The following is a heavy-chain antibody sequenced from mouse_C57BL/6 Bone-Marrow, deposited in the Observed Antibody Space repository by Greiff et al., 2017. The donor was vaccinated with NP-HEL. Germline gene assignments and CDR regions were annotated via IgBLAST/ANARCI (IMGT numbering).Heavy chain of an antibody. J-gene: IGHJ4*01. Sequence: VQLQESGAELAKPGASVKLSCKASGYTFTSYWMHWVKQRPGQGLEWIGYINPSSGYTKYNQKFKDKATLTADKSSSTAYMQLSSLTYEDSAVYYCANYYGTPYYAMDYWGQGTSVTVSS. V-gene: IGHV1-7*01. CDR1: GYTFTSYW. D-gene: IGHD1-1*01. CDR2: INPSSGYT. CDR3: ANYYGTPYYAMDY.